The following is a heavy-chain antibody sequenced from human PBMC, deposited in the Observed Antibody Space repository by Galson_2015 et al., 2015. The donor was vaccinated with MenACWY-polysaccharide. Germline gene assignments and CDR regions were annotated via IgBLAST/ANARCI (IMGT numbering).Heavy chain of an antibody. V-gene: IGHV3-23*01. CDR3: AKASQWGAASVGSFDQ. J-gene: IGHJ4*02. Sequence: SLRLSCAVSGFSLTSYAVNWVRQAPGKGLEWVADISGSGTDIRYADSVKGRFTLSRDTSKSALYLQMNSLRAEDTAKYYCAKASQWGAASVGSFDQWGQGTLVTVPS. CDR1: GFSLTSYA. D-gene: IGHD6-19*01. CDR2: ISGSGTDI.